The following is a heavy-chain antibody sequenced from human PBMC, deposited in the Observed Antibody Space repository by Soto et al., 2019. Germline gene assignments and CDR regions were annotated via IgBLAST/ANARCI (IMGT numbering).Heavy chain of an antibody. J-gene: IGHJ6*02. CDR3: ARDRGYDAHDYYYNAMDV. Sequence: PGGSLRLSCVASGFTSRTYTMNWVRQAPGKGLEWVSGIRGFSPYTFCAESVKGRFTISRDNAKNSLYLQMNSLGVEDTAVYYCARDRGYDAHDYYYNAMDVWGQGTTVTVSS. CDR2: IRGFSPYT. V-gene: IGHV3-21*01. CDR1: GFTSRTYT. D-gene: IGHD2-15*01.